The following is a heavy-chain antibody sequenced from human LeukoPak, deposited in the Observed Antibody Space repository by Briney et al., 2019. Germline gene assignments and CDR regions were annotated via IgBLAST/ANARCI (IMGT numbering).Heavy chain of an antibody. V-gene: IGHV3-66*01. D-gene: IGHD3-9*01. Sequence: GGSLRLSCAASGFTVSSNYMSWVRQAPGKGLEWVSVIYSGGSTYYADSVKGRFTISRDNSKNTLYLQMNSLRAEDTAVYYCARGPFYDILTGYNSYYFDYWGQGTLVTVSS. CDR1: GFTVSSNY. CDR2: IYSGGST. CDR3: ARGPFYDILTGYNSYYFDY. J-gene: IGHJ4*02.